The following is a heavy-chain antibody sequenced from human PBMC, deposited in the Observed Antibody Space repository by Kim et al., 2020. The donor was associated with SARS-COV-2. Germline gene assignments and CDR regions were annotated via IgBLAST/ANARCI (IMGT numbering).Heavy chain of an antibody. CDR2: IIPILGIA. Sequence: SVKVSCKPSGGTFSSYAISWVRQAPGQGLEWMGRIIPILGIANYAQKFQGRVTITADKSTSTAYMELSSLRSEDTAVYYCARVPSEAAGGYYYYYGMDVWGQGTTVTVSS. D-gene: IGHD3-10*01. CDR1: GGTFSSYA. V-gene: IGHV1-69*04. CDR3: ARVPSEAAGGYYYYYGMDV. J-gene: IGHJ6*02.